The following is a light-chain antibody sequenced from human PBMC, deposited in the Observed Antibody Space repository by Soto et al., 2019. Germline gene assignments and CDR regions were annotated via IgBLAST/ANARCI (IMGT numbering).Light chain of an antibody. V-gene: IGKV1-39*01. J-gene: IGKJ1*01. CDR1: QIISSY. Sequence: DIPMPQSPSSLSASVGDRVTITCGASQIISSYSNWYQQNTGNAPKYLIQADSSLHGGVPSTFSGSGSGTDLTLTINTLHPEDFATYYCLKVYSFPRTCGQGTKVDIK. CDR2: ADS. CDR3: LKVYSFPRT.